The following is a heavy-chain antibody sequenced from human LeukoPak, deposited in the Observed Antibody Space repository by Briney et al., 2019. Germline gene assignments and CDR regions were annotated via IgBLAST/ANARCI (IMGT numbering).Heavy chain of an antibody. Sequence: SETLSLTCTVSGGSISSGGYYWSWIRQHPGKGLEWIGYIYYSGSTYYNPSLKSRVTISVDASKNQFSLKLSSVTAADTAVYYCARGYGDYGDDAFDIWGQGTMVTVSS. D-gene: IGHD4-17*01. CDR1: GGSISSGGYY. J-gene: IGHJ3*02. CDR2: IYYSGST. V-gene: IGHV4-31*03. CDR3: ARGYGDYGDDAFDI.